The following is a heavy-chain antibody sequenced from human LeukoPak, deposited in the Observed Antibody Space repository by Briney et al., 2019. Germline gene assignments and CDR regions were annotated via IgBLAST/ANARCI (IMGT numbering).Heavy chain of an antibody. CDR2: IIPNFGTA. Sequence: SVKVSCKASGGTFSSYAISWVRQAPGQGLEWMGGIIPNFGTANYAQKFQGRVTITADESTSTAYMELSSLRSEDTAVYYCASNYYDSSGYYYFDYWGQGTLVTVSS. J-gene: IGHJ4*02. V-gene: IGHV1-69*13. CDR1: GGTFSSYA. D-gene: IGHD3-22*01. CDR3: ASNYYDSSGYYYFDY.